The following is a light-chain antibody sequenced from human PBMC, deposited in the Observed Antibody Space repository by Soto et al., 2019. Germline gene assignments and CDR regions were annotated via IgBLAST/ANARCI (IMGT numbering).Light chain of an antibody. CDR2: AAS. J-gene: IGKJ1*01. CDR1: QSISSY. V-gene: IGKV1-39*01. CDR3: QQYNTFWT. Sequence: DIQMTQSPSSLSASVGDRVTITCRASQSISSYLNWYQQKPGKAPKVLIYAASSLQSGIPSRFSGSGSGTEFTLTISSLQPDDFATYYCQQYNTFWTFGPGTKVDIK.